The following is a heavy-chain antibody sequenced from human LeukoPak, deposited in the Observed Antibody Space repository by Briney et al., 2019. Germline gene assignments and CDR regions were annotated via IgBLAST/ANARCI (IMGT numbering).Heavy chain of an antibody. J-gene: IGHJ4*02. V-gene: IGHV3-23*01. Sequence: GGSLRLSYAASGFTFSSYAMSWVRQAPGKGLEWVSAISGSGGSTYYADSVKGRFTISRDNSKDTLYLQMNSLRAEDTAVYYCAKSAVSVRLGDFDYWGQGTLVTVSS. D-gene: IGHD6-19*01. CDR2: ISGSGGST. CDR1: GFTFSSYA. CDR3: AKSAVSVRLGDFDY.